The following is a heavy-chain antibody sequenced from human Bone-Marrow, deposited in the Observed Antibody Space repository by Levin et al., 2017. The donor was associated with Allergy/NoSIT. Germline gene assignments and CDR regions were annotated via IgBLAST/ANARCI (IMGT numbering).Heavy chain of an antibody. V-gene: IGHV1-18*01. CDR2: ISAYNGNT. CDR3: ARDRRFLEWLSFLDY. Sequence: ASVKVSCKASGYTFTSYGISWVRQAPGQGLEWMGWISAYNGNTNYAQKLQGRVTMTTDTSTSTAYMELRSLRSDDTAVYYCARDRRFLEWLSFLDYWGQGTLVTVSS. CDR1: GYTFTSYG. J-gene: IGHJ4*02. D-gene: IGHD3-3*01.